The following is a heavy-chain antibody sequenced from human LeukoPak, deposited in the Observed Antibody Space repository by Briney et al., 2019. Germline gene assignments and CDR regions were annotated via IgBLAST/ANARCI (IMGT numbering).Heavy chain of an antibody. D-gene: IGHD3-22*01. V-gene: IGHV4-59*01. CDR2: IYYSGST. Sequence: SETLSLTCTVSGGSISSYYWSWIRQPPGKGLEWIGYIYYSGSTNYNPSLKSRVTISVDTSKNQFPLKLSSVTAADTAVYYCARSRGGSYCGFDYWGQGTLVTVSS. J-gene: IGHJ4*02. CDR1: GGSISSYY. CDR3: ARSRGGSYCGFDY.